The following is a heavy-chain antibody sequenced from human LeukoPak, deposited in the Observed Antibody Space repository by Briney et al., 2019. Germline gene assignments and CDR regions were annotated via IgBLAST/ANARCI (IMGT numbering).Heavy chain of an antibody. CDR3: ARYENGGIDY. CDR1: GFTFSNYA. Sequence: PGGSLRLSCAASGFTFSNYAMSWVRQAPGKGLKWVSTINNNGADTYYADSVKGRFTISRDNSYNTVSLQMNSLRDEDTGVYYCARYENGGIDYWGQGTLVTVSS. J-gene: IGHJ4*02. V-gene: IGHV3-23*01. CDR2: INNNGADT. D-gene: IGHD2-15*01.